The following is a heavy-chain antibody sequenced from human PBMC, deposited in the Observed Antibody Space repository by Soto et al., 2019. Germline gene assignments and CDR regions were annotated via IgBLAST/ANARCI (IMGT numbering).Heavy chain of an antibody. CDR1: GGTFSSYT. V-gene: IGHV1-69*04. CDR2: IIPILGIA. CDR3: ARDREEIVGATRKFDY. Sequence: SVKVSCKASGGTFSSYTISWVRQAPGQGLEWMGRIIPILGIANYAQKFQGRVTITADKSTSTAYMGLSSLRSEDTAVYYCARDREEIVGATRKFDYWGQGTLVTVPS. J-gene: IGHJ4*02. D-gene: IGHD1-26*01.